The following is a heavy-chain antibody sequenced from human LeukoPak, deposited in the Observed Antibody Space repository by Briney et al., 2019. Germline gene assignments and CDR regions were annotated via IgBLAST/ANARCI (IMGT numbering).Heavy chain of an antibody. V-gene: IGHV4-30-4*08. CDR1: GGSISSGDYY. CDR3: ARVIIRITMIVVNAFDI. Sequence: PSETLSLTCTVSGGSISSGDYYWSWIRQPPGKGLEWIGYIYYSGSTYYNPSLKSRVTISVDTSKNQFSLKLSSVTAADTAVYYCARVIIRITMIVVNAFDIWGQGTMVTVSS. D-gene: IGHD3-22*01. J-gene: IGHJ3*02. CDR2: IYYSGST.